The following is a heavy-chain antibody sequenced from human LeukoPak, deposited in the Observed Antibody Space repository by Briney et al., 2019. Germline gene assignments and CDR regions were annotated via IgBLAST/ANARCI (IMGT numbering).Heavy chain of an antibody. CDR1: GFTFSSYS. V-gene: IGHV3-21*04. CDR3: AKAYHDSGCLIDY. J-gene: IGHJ4*02. CDR2: ISSSSSYI. D-gene: IGHD6-19*01. Sequence: GGSLRLSCAASGFTFSSYSMNWVRQAPGKGLEWVSSISSSSSYIYYADSVKGRFTISRDNAKNSLYLQMNSLRAEDTAVYYCAKAYHDSGCLIDYWGQGTLVTVSS.